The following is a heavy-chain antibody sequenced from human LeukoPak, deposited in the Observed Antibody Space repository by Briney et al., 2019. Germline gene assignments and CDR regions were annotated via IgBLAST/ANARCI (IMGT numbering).Heavy chain of an antibody. D-gene: IGHD4-17*01. CDR3: ASMTTVTEPDFDY. CDR2: INHSGST. Sequence: SETLSLTCAVYGGSFSGYYWSWIRQPPGKGLEWIGEINHSGSTNYNPSLKSRVTISVDTSKNRFSLKLSSVTAADTAVYYCASMTTVTEPDFDYWGQGTLVTVSS. V-gene: IGHV4-34*01. J-gene: IGHJ4*02. CDR1: GGSFSGYY.